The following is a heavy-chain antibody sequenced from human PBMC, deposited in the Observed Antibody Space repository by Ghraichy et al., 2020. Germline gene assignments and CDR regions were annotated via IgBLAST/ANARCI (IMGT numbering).Heavy chain of an antibody. J-gene: IGHJ4*02. CDR1: GFTFSSYA. Sequence: GGSLRLSCAASGFTFSSYAMSWVRQAPGKGLEWVSAISGSGGSTYYADSVKGRFTISRDNSKNTLYLQMNSLRAEDTAVYYCAKEAYPSFEYSSSWYKGGDYFDYWGQGTLVTVSS. CDR3: AKEAYPSFEYSSSWYKGGDYFDY. D-gene: IGHD6-13*01. CDR2: ISGSGGST. V-gene: IGHV3-23*01.